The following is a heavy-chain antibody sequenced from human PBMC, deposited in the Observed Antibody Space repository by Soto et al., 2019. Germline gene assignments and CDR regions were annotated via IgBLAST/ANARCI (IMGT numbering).Heavy chain of an antibody. Sequence: SETLSLTCSIYSGSFSGYYCIWIRHPPLKGLEWIGEISQSGNTNYSPSLKSRVSISIDTSKKQFSLNLASVSAADTAVYYCARAPKVSGSSQTRPDFWGQGTLVTVSS. D-gene: IGHD6-6*01. J-gene: IGHJ4*02. CDR2: ISQSGNT. CDR3: ARAPKVSGSSQTRPDF. CDR1: SGSFSGYY. V-gene: IGHV4-34*01.